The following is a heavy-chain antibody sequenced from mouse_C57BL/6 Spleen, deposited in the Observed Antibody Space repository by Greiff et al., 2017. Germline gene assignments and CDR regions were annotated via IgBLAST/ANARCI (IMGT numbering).Heavy chain of an antibody. CDR2: ISSGSSTI. Sequence: DVKLQESGGGLVKPGGSLKLSCAASGFTFSDYGMHWVRQAPEKGLEWVAYISSGSSTIYYADTVKGRFTISRVNAKNTLFLQMTSLRSEDTAMYYCARNYDKVWFAYWGQGTLVTVSA. CDR3: ARNYDKVWFAY. CDR1: GFTFSDYG. D-gene: IGHD2-4*01. V-gene: IGHV5-17*01. J-gene: IGHJ3*01.